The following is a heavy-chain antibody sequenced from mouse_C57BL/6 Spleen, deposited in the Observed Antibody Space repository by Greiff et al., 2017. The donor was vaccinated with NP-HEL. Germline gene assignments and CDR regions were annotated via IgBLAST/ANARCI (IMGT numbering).Heavy chain of an antibody. CDR3: ARTYDYDVPWFAY. V-gene: IGHV5-2*01. D-gene: IGHD2-4*01. CDR1: EYEFPSPD. J-gene: IGHJ3*01. CDR2: INSDGGST. Sequence: EVKLMESGGGLVQPGESLKLSCESNEYEFPSPDMSWVRKTPEKRLELVAAINSDGGSTYYPDTMERRFIISRDNTKKTLYLQMSSLRSEDTALYYCARTYDYDVPWFAYWGQGTLVTVSA.